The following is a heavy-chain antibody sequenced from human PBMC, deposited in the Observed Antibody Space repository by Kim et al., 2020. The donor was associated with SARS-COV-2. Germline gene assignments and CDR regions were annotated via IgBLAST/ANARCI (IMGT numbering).Heavy chain of an antibody. Sequence: GGSLRLSCGASGFVFSGSTMHWVRQAPGKGLEWVGRIGDRAAGYATVYAASVEGRFSISRDDSKNTIFLQMNSLRSDDTAVYYCTGQVDFGSDMGLSFDHWGRGVLVTVS. CDR3: TGQVDFGSDMGLSFDH. V-gene: IGHV3-73*01. CDR1: GFVFSGST. J-gene: IGHJ4*02. CDR2: IGDRAAGYAT. D-gene: IGHD3-10*01.